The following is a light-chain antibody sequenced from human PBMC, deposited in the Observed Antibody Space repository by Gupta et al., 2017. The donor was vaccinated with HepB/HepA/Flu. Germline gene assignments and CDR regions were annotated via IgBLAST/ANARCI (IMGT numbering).Light chain of an antibody. CDR2: GTD. V-gene: IGLV3-19*01. CDR1: SLRSYY. J-gene: IGLJ3*02. Sequence: SSELTQDPAVSVALGQTVRITCQGDSLRSYYASWYQQKPGQAPVLVMYGTDDRPSGIPDRFSGSSSGTTASLTITGARAEDEADYYCNSRDSTGNRWVFGGGTKLTVL. CDR3: NSRDSTGNRWV.